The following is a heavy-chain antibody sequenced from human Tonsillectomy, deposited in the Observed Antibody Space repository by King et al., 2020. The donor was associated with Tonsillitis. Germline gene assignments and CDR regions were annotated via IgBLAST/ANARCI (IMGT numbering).Heavy chain of an antibody. V-gene: IGHV3-21*01. CDR3: AGHHSHYYYYYMDV. J-gene: IGHJ6*03. CDR1: GFTFSSYG. Sequence: VKLVESGGGLVKPGGSLRLSCAASGFTFSSYGMNWVRQAPGKGLEWVSSISSSSSYTYYADSVKGRFTISRDNAKNSLYLQMNSLRAEDTAVYYCAGHHSHYYYYYMDVWGKGTTVTVSS. D-gene: IGHD1-14*01. CDR2: ISSSSSYT.